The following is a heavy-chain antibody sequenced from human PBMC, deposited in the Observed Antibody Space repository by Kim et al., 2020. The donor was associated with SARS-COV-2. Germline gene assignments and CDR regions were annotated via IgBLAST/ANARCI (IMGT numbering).Heavy chain of an antibody. J-gene: IGHJ4*02. D-gene: IGHD3-22*01. V-gene: IGHV1-18*04. CDR3: AREGETYYYDSSGYYHFDY. CDR1: GYTFTSYG. CDR2: ISAYNGNT. Sequence: ASVKVSCKASGYTFTSYGISWVRQAPGQGLEWMGWISAYNGNTNCAQKLQGRVTMTTDTSTSTAYMELRSLRSDDTAVYYCAREGETYYYDSSGYYHFDYWGQGTLVTVSS.